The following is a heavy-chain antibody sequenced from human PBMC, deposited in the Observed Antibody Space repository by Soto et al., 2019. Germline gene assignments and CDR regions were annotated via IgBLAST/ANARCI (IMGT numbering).Heavy chain of an antibody. CDR2: IDNDGSGT. CDR1: GITLSHFW. J-gene: IGHJ4*02. D-gene: IGHD3-3*02. CDR3: TTAFEH. V-gene: IGHV3-74*01. Sequence: EVQLVESGGGSVQPGGSLRLSCPASGITLSHFWMNWVRQAPGKGLVWVARIDNDGSGTSYADFAKGRFTISKDDAKNTLYLQLNSVRAEVTALYYCTTAFEHWGRGNLVTVSS.